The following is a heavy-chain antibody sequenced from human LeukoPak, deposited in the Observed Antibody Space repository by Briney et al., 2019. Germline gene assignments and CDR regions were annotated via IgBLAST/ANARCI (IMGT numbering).Heavy chain of an antibody. V-gene: IGHV4-59*01. CDR1: GGSISSYY. Sequence: PSETLSLTCTVSGGSISSYYWSWIRQPPGKGLECIGYIYYSGSTNYNPSLKSRVTISVDKSKNQFSLKLSSVTAADTAVYYCARVGGTGGPAWFDPWGQGTLVTVSS. CDR3: ARVGGTGGPAWFDP. D-gene: IGHD2-15*01. J-gene: IGHJ5*02. CDR2: IYYSGST.